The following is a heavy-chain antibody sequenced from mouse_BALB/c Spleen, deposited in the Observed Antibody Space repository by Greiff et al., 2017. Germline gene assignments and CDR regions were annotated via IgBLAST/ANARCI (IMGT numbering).Heavy chain of an antibody. V-gene: IGHV1-82*01. J-gene: IGHJ4*01. Sequence: QLQQSGPELVKPGASVKISCKASGYAFSSSWMNWVKQRPGQGLEWIGRIYPGDGDTNYNGKFKGKATLTADKSSSTAYMQLSSLTSVDSAVYFCARSYYYGSDYYAMDYGGQGTSVTVSS. CDR3: ARSYYYGSDYYAMDY. CDR1: GYAFSSSW. D-gene: IGHD1-1*01. CDR2: IYPGDGDT.